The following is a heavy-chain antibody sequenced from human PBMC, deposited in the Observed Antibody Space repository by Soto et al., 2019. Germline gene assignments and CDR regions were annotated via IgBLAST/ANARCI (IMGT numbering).Heavy chain of an antibody. J-gene: IGHJ5*02. D-gene: IGHD3-16*02. CDR2: IYWDDEK. Sequence: QITLKESGPTLVNPTQTLTLTCTFSGFSLSTSGVGVGWIRQPPGKALEVLALIYWDDEKVYSPSLKSRLTTTKDTSKNQVVLTMTNMDPGDTAPYYCAQSVSDYIWGSYRYRANWFDPWGQGTLVTVSS. CDR3: AQSVSDYIWGSYRYRANWFDP. CDR1: GFSLSTSGVG. V-gene: IGHV2-5*02.